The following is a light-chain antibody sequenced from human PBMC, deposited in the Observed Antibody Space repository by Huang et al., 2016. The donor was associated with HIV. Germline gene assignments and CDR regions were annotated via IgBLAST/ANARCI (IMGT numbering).Light chain of an antibody. CDR1: QDISSY. V-gene: IGKV1-12*01. J-gene: IGKJ5*01. CDR2: ATS. Sequence: DIQMTQSPFSVSASVGERGTITCRASQDISSYVAWYQQKPGKAPKLLIYATSTLPSGVPSRFSGISSGTEFTLTISSLQPEDFATYYCQQTDRFSITFGQGTRLEIK. CDR3: QQTDRFSIT.